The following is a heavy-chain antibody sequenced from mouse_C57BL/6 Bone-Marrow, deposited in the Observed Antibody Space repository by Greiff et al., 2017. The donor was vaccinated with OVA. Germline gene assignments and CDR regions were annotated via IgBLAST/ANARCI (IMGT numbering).Heavy chain of an antibody. CDR2: INYDGSST. CDR3: ARDTVVAKGYWYFDV. D-gene: IGHD1-1*01. CDR1: GFTFSDYY. J-gene: IGHJ1*03. Sequence: DVKLVESEGGLVQPGSSMKLSCTASGFTFSDYYMAWVRQVPEKGLEWVANINYDGSSTYYLDSLKSRFIISRDNAKNILYLQMSSLKSEDTATYYCARDTVVAKGYWYFDVWGTGTTVTVSS. V-gene: IGHV5-16*01.